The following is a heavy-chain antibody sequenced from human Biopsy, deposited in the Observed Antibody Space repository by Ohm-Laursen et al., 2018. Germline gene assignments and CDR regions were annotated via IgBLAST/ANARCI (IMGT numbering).Heavy chain of an antibody. CDR2: ISGRGAT. CDR3: ARLYRLDDYWNDDPPDAFDV. CDR1: GGSIRSDY. Sequence: GTLSLTCTVSGGSIRSDYWSWIRQSPRKGLEWIGRISGRGATNYNPSLRGRVTISVDTSKNQFSLKLSSVTAADTAVFFCARLYRLDDYWNDDPPDAFDVWGQGTRVTVSS. D-gene: IGHD3-3*01. V-gene: IGHV4-59*01. J-gene: IGHJ3*01.